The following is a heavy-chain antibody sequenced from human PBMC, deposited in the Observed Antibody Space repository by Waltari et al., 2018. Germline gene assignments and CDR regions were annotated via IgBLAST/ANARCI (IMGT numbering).Heavy chain of an antibody. Sequence: EVQLLESGGGLVQPGGSLRLSCAASGFTFSSYAMSWVRQAPGKGLEWVSVIYSGGSTYYADSVKGRFTISRDNSKNTLYLQMNSLRSEDTAVYYCATDAPSSYWGQGTLVTVSS. J-gene: IGHJ4*02. CDR3: ATDAPSSY. CDR1: GFTFSSYA. CDR2: IYSGGST. V-gene: IGHV3-23*03.